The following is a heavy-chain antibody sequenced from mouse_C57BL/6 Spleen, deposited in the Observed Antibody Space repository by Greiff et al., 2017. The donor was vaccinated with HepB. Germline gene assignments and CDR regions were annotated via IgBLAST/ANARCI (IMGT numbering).Heavy chain of an antibody. V-gene: IGHV1-54*01. CDR1: GYAFTNYL. Sequence: QVQLKESGAELVRPGTSVKVSCKASGYAFTNYLIEWVKQRPGQGLEWIGVINPGSGGTNYNEKFKGKATLTADKSSSTAYMQLSSLSSEDSAVYICARGRCTGLFDYWGQGTTLTVSS. CDR2: INPGSGGT. D-gene: IGHD4-1*01. CDR3: ARGRCTGLFDY. J-gene: IGHJ2*01.